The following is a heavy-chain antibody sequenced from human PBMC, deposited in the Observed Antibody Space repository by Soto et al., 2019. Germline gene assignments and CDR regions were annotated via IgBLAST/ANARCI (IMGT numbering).Heavy chain of an antibody. V-gene: IGHV4-31*03. CDR3: ARSDVDTAMVSNY. Sequence: PSETLSLTCTVSGGSISSGGYYWSWIRQHPGKGLEWIGYIYYSGSTYYNPSLKSRVTISVDTSKNQFSLKLSSVTAADTAVYYCARSDVDTAMVSNYWGQGTLVTVSS. CDR2: IYYSGST. CDR1: GGSISSGGYY. J-gene: IGHJ4*02. D-gene: IGHD5-18*01.